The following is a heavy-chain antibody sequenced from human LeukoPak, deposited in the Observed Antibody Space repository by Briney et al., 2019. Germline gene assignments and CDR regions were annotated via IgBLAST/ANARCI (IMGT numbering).Heavy chain of an antibody. CDR3: TTEVIAAAGTIDY. V-gene: IGHV3-15*01. Sequence: PGGSLRLSCAASGFTFSNAWMSWVRQVPGKGLEWVGRIKSKTDGGTTDYAAPVKGRFTISRDDSKNTLYLQMNSLKTEDTAVYYCTTEVIAAAGTIDYWGQGTLVTVSS. CDR2: IKSKTDGGTT. CDR1: GFTFSNAW. D-gene: IGHD6-13*01. J-gene: IGHJ4*02.